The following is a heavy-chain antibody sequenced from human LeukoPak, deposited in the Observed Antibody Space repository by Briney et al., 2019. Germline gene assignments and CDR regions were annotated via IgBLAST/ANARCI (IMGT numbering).Heavy chain of an antibody. Sequence: GASVKVSCKASGYTFTGYFMHWVRQAPGQGLEWMGWINPNSGGTNYAQNLQGRVTMTTDTSTSTAYMELRSLRSDDTAVYYCARDIGVAGTWGLTDNWGQGTLVTVSS. J-gene: IGHJ4*02. D-gene: IGHD6-19*01. CDR3: ARDIGVAGTWGLTDN. CDR2: INPNSGGT. V-gene: IGHV1-2*02. CDR1: GYTFTGYF.